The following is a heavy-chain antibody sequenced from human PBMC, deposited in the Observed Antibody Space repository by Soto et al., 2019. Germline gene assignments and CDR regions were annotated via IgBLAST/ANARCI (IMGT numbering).Heavy chain of an antibody. Sequence: GASVKVSCKASGGTFSSYAISWVRQAPGQGLEWMGGIIPIFGTANYAQKFQGRVTITADESTSTAYMELSSLRSEDTAVYYCARDSLSPGSAKSGHKFDYWGQGTLVTVSS. CDR2: IIPIFGTA. J-gene: IGHJ4*02. V-gene: IGHV1-69*13. D-gene: IGHD3-10*01. CDR3: ARDSLSPGSAKSGHKFDY. CDR1: GGTFSSYA.